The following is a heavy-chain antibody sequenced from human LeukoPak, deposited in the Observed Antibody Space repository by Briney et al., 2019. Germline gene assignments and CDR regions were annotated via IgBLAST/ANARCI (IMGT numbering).Heavy chain of an antibody. J-gene: IGHJ6*02. D-gene: IGHD1-20*01. CDR1: GGSFSGSY. V-gene: IGHV4-59*01. Sequence: PSETLSLTCAVYGGSFSGSYWSWIRQPPGKGLEWIGYIYYSGSTNYNPSLKSRVTISVDTSKNQFSLKLSSVTAADTAVYYCARALRARITGTTASVYGMDVWGQGTTVTVSS. CDR3: ARALRARITGTTASVYGMDV. CDR2: IYYSGST.